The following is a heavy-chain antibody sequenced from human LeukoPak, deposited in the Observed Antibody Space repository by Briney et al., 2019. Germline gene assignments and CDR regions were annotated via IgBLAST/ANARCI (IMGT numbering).Heavy chain of an antibody. V-gene: IGHV4-59*01. CDR1: GGSISSYY. D-gene: IGHD3-3*01. CDR2: IYYSGST. J-gene: IGHJ4*02. CDR3: ARAVRSGGASFDY. Sequence: SETLSLTCTVSGGSISSYYWSWIRQPPGKGLEWIGYIYYSGSTNYNPSLKSRVTISVDTSKNQFSLKLSSVTAADTAVYYCARAVRSGGASFDYWGQGTLVTVSS.